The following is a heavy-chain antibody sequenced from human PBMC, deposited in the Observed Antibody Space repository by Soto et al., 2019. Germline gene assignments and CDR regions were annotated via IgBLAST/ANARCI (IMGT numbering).Heavy chain of an antibody. CDR3: ASLFYSLVVNMYFFYF. D-gene: IGHD2-21*01. V-gene: IGHV4-59*08. J-gene: IGHJ4*02. CDR2: MHHSGST. Sequence: SETLSLTCTVSGVSITSHYWSWIRQSPGKGLEWIAYMHHSGSTTYNPSLKSRVTISVDTSKNQFSLKLSSVTAADTAVYYCASLFYSLVVNMYFFYFCGQGSLVTVSA. CDR1: GVSITSHY.